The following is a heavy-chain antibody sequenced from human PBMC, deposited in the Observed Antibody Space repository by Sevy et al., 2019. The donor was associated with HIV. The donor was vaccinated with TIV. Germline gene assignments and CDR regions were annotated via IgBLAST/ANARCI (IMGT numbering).Heavy chain of an antibody. CDR3: ANSNARLVINWFDP. D-gene: IGHD3-9*01. Sequence: GGSLRLSCAASGFTFSSYAMSWVRQAPGKGLEWVSAISGSGGSTYYADSVKGRFTISRDNSKNTLYLQMNSLRAEDSAVYYGANSNARLVINWFDPWGQGTLVTVSS. V-gene: IGHV3-23*01. J-gene: IGHJ5*02. CDR1: GFTFSSYA. CDR2: ISGSGGST.